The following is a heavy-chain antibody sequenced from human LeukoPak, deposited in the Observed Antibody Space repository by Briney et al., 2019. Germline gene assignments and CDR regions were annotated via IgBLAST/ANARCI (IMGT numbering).Heavy chain of an antibody. CDR3: ARGYDILTGYYVDYYYYGMDV. D-gene: IGHD3-9*01. V-gene: IGHV6-1*01. CDR1: GDSVSSNSAA. J-gene: IGHJ6*04. CDR2: TYYRSKWYN. Sequence: SQTPSLTCAISGDSVSSNSAAWNWIRQSPSRGLEWLGRTYYRSKWYNDYAVSVKSRITINPDTSKNQFSLQLNSVTPEDTAVYYCARGYDILTGYYVDYYYYGMDVWGKGTTVTVSS.